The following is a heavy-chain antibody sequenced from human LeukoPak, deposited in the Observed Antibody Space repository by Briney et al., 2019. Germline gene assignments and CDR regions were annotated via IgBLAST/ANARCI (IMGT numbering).Heavy chain of an antibody. J-gene: IGHJ4*02. V-gene: IGHV4-61*02. CDR1: GGSISSGSYY. CDR2: IYTSGST. CDR3: AREPYPYCSSTSCYYLDY. D-gene: IGHD2-2*01. Sequence: SQTLSLTCTVSGGSISSGSYYWSWIRQPAGKGLEWIGRIYTSGSTNYNPSLKSRVTISVDTSKNQFSLKLSSVTAAGTAVYYCAREPYPYCSSTSCYYLDYWGQGTLVTVSS.